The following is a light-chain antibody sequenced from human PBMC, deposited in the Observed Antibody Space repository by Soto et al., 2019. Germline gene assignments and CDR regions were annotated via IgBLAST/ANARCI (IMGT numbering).Light chain of an antibody. CDR1: QSISSW. V-gene: IGKV1-5*03. CDR3: QQYNSYWT. J-gene: IGKJ1*01. CDR2: KAF. Sequence: DIQMTQSPSTLSASVGDRVTITCRASQSISSWLAWYQQKPGKAPKLLIYKAFSLESGVPTRFSGSGSGTEFTLTLSSPEPDDFSTYYCQQYNSYWTFGQGTKVEIK.